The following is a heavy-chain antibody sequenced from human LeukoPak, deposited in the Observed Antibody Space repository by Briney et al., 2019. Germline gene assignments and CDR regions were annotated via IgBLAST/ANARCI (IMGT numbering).Heavy chain of an antibody. V-gene: IGHV1-8*01. CDR1: GYTFSSYD. J-gene: IGHJ6*03. CDR2: MSPSSGNT. D-gene: IGHD3-9*01. Sequence: ASVKVSCKASGYTFSSYDINWVRQATGQGLEWMGWMSPSSGNTGYAQKFQGRVTMTRNTSISTAYMELSSLRSDDTAVYYCARRVLLYDILTAYSRYYSSYMDVWGRGTTVTVSS. CDR3: ARRVLLYDILTAYSRYYSSYMDV.